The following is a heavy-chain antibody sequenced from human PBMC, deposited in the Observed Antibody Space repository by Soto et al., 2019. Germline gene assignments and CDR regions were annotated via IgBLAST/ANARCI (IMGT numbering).Heavy chain of an antibody. CDR1: GFTFSSYA. Sequence: GGSLRLSCAASGFTFSSYAMSWVRQAPGKGLEWVSAISGSGISTYYADSVKGRFTISRDNSKNTLYLQMNSLRAEDTAAYYCAKEVGYSSGWSEFDYWGLGTLVTVSS. V-gene: IGHV3-23*01. D-gene: IGHD6-19*01. CDR2: ISGSGIST. CDR3: AKEVGYSSGWSEFDY. J-gene: IGHJ4*02.